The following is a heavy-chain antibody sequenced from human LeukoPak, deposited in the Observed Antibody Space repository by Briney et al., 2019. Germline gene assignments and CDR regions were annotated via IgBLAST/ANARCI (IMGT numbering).Heavy chain of an antibody. J-gene: IGHJ4*02. Sequence: SETLSLTCTVSGGSISSSSYYWGWIRQPPGKGLEWIGSIYYSGSTYYNPSLKSRVTISVDTSKNQFSLKLSSVTAADTTVYYCARRWGSYYASGSPFDYWGQGTLVTVSS. CDR1: GGSISSSSYY. CDR3: ARRWGSYYASGSPFDY. CDR2: IYYSGST. V-gene: IGHV4-39*01. D-gene: IGHD3-10*01.